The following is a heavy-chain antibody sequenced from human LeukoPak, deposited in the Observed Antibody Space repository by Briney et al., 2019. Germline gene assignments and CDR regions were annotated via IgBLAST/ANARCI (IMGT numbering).Heavy chain of an antibody. V-gene: IGHV3-7*01. J-gene: IGHJ6*03. CDR1: GFTFSSYE. D-gene: IGHD4-17*01. Sequence: GGSLRLSCAASGFTFSSYEMSWVRQAPGKGLEWVANIQQDGSEKYYVDSVKGRFTISRDNAKNSLYLQMNSLRAEDTAVYYCARVGFYGDYVGVFYYYMDVWGKGTTVTISS. CDR3: ARVGFYGDYVGVFYYYMDV. CDR2: IQQDGSEK.